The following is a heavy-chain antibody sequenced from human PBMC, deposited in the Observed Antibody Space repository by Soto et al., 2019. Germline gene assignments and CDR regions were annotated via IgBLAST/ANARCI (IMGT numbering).Heavy chain of an antibody. V-gene: IGHV3-23*01. J-gene: IGHJ3*02. D-gene: IGHD3-10*01. CDR3: AGRVIDSSRAFDI. Sequence: GGSLSLSCAASGFAFSSHPMSWVRQSPAKGLEWVAGISDGGDLTYNADSVRGRFTISRDNSRNTLYLQMNSLRAADTAVYYCAGRVIDSSRAFDIWGQGTMVTVSS. CDR2: ISDGGDLT. CDR1: GFAFSSHP.